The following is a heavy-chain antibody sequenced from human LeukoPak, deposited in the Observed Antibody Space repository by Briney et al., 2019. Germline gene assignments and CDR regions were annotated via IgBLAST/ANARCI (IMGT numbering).Heavy chain of an antibody. Sequence: PSETLSLTCTVSGGSISSSSYYWGWIRQPPGKGLEWIGSIYYSGSTYYNPSLKSRVTISVDTSKNQFSLKLSSVTAADTAVYYCARQNWGSSFWYFDLWGRGTLVTVSS. V-gene: IGHV4-39*01. D-gene: IGHD7-27*01. CDR1: GGSISSSSYY. J-gene: IGHJ2*01. CDR2: IYYSGST. CDR3: ARQNWGSSFWYFDL.